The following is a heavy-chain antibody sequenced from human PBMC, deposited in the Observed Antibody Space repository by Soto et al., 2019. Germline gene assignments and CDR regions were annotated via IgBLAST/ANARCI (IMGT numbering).Heavy chain of an antibody. CDR1: GYTFTNYG. V-gene: IGHV1-3*01. J-gene: IGHJ4*02. D-gene: IGHD3-22*01. Sequence: QVQLVQSGAEVKIPGASVKVSCKASGYTFTNYGIHWVRQAPGQRLEWMGWINAGNSDTKYSENFQGRVTITRDTSASTVYLDLSSLSSEDTAFYYCARTGHSGSYDYWGQGTLVTVSS. CDR2: INAGNSDT. CDR3: ARTGHSGSYDY.